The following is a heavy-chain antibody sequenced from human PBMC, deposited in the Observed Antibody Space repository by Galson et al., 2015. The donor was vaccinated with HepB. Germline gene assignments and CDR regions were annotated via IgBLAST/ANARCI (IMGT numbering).Heavy chain of an antibody. CDR3: ATGLAVAGTGWFDP. CDR1: GYTLTELS. V-gene: IGHV1-24*01. D-gene: IGHD6-19*01. CDR2: FDPEDGET. J-gene: IGHJ5*02. Sequence: SVKVSCKVSGYTLTELSMHWVRQAPGKGLEWMGGFDPEDGETIYAQKFQGRVTMTEDTSTDTAYMELSSLRSEDTAVYYCATGLAVAGTGWFDPWGQGTLVTVSS.